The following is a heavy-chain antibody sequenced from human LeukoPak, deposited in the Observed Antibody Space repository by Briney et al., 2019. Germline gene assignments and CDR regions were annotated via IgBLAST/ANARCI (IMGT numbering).Heavy chain of an antibody. J-gene: IGHJ4*02. D-gene: IGHD3-16*02. CDR1: GGSFSGYY. V-gene: IGHV4-34*01. Sequence: PSETLSLTCAVYGGSFSGYYWSWIRQPPGKGLEWIGEINHSGSTSYNPSLKSRVTISVDTSKNQFSLKLSSVTAADTAVYYCAGRYVWGSYRPLRYWGQGTLVTVSS. CDR3: AGRYVWGSYRPLRY. CDR2: INHSGST.